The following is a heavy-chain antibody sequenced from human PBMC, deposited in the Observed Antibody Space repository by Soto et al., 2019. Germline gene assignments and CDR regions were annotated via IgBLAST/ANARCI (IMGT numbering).Heavy chain of an antibody. Sequence: TSETLSLTCTVSGGSISSSSYYWGWIRQPPGKGLEWIGSIYYSGSTYYNPSLKSRVTISVDTSKNQFSLKLSSVTAADTAVYYCASRLSPWGQGTLGTVSS. V-gene: IGHV4-39*01. CDR1: GGSISSSSYY. J-gene: IGHJ5*02. D-gene: IGHD5-12*01. CDR2: IYYSGST. CDR3: ASRLSP.